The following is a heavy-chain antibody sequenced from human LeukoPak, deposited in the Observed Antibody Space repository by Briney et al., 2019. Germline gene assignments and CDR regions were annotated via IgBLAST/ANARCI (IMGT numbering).Heavy chain of an antibody. V-gene: IGHV3-48*03. CDR3: ARNRGDY. J-gene: IGHJ4*02. D-gene: IGHD3-16*01. Sequence: GGSLRLSCVASGFTFGNYEMNWVRQAPGKGLEWVSYISTSGTTMYYADSVKGRFTISRDSARNSLSLQMNSLRAEDTAVYYCARNRGDYWGQGTLVTVSS. CDR2: ISTSGTTM. CDR1: GFTFGNYE.